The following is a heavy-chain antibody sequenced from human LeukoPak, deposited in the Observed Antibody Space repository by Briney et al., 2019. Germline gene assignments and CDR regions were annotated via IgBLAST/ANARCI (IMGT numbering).Heavy chain of an antibody. CDR3: ARDGYDSYGMDV. CDR1: GGSISSGGYY. D-gene: IGHD5-12*01. Sequence: SQTLSLTCTVSGGSISSGGYYWSWIRLHPGKGLEWIGYIYYSGSTYYNPSLKSRVTISVDTSKNQFSLKLSSVTAADTAVYYCARDGYDSYGMDVWGQGTTVTVSS. J-gene: IGHJ6*02. V-gene: IGHV4-31*03. CDR2: IYYSGST.